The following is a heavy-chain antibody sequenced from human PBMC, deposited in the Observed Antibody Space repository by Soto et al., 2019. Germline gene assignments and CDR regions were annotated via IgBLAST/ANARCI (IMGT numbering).Heavy chain of an antibody. Sequence: SVKVSCKASGGPFSSSALSWVRQAPGQGLEWMGGIIPMFGTTNYAQKFQGRVTITADESTKTAYMELSSLKSDDTAVYYCARERRPNGPMDYWGQGILVTVSS. J-gene: IGHJ4*02. CDR3: ARERRPNGPMDY. CDR1: GGPFSSSA. V-gene: IGHV1-69*13. D-gene: IGHD2-8*01. CDR2: IIPMFGTT.